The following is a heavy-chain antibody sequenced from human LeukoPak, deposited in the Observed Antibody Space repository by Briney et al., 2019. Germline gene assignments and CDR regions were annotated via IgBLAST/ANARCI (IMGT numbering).Heavy chain of an antibody. D-gene: IGHD3-16*01. V-gene: IGHV3-11*06. CDR3: AKNGGPHGMDV. J-gene: IGHJ6*02. Sequence: PGGSLRLSCAASGFIFSDYYMTWIRQAPGKGLEWLSYISGSGSDTNYADSVKGRFTTSRDNAKHSLYLQMNSLRGEGTAVHYCAKNGGPHGMDVWGLGTTVTVSS. CDR1: GFIFSDYY. CDR2: ISGSGSDT.